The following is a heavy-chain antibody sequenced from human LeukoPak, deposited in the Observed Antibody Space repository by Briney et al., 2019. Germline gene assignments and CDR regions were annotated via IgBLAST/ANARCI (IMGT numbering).Heavy chain of an antibody. Sequence: PGGSLRLSCAASGFSFSSYAMSWVRQAPGKGLEWVSTTSGSSGNTYYADSVKGRFTISRDNSKNTLYLQMNSLRAEDTAVYYCAKSGGYCSGGSCYFDYWGQGTLVTVSS. CDR1: GFSFSSYA. J-gene: IGHJ4*02. D-gene: IGHD2-15*01. CDR3: AKSGGYCSGGSCYFDY. V-gene: IGHV3-23*01. CDR2: TSGSSGNT.